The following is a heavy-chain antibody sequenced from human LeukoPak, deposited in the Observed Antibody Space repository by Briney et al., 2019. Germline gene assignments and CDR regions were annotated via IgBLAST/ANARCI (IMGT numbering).Heavy chain of an antibody. Sequence: ASVKVSCMASRDTFTVYGISSVRQAPGKGLEWMGWISAHSGNTNYAQKLQGRVTMTTDTSTSTAYMELRSLRSDDTAVYYCARRSAGDDYWGQGTLVTVSS. D-gene: IGHD1-26*01. CDR3: ARRSAGDDY. J-gene: IGHJ4*02. CDR2: ISAHSGNT. V-gene: IGHV1-18*01. CDR1: RDTFTVYG.